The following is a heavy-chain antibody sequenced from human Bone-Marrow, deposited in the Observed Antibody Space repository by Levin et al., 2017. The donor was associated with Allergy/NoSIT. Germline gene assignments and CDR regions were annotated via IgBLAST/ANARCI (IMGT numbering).Heavy chain of an antibody. J-gene: IGHJ3*02. CDR1: GYSFTSYW. D-gene: IGHD3-16*02. Sequence: KVSCKGSGYSFTSYWIGWVRQMPGKGLEWMGIIYPGDSDTRYSPSFQGQVTISADKSISTAYLQWSSLKASDTAMYYCARRMNYDYIWGSYRPASDAFDIWGQGTMVTVSS. CDR3: ARRMNYDYIWGSYRPASDAFDI. V-gene: IGHV5-51*01. CDR2: IYPGDSDT.